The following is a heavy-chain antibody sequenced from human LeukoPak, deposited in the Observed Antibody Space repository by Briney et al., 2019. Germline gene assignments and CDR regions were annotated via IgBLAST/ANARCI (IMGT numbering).Heavy chain of an antibody. CDR2: IYPGDSDT. CDR1: GYSFTSYW. V-gene: IGHV5-51*01. CDR3: ARQMVVTAIPGWFDP. D-gene: IGHD2-21*02. J-gene: IGHJ5*02. Sequence: GESLKISCKGSGYSFTSYWIGWVRQMPGKGLEWMGIIYPGDSDTRYSPSFQGQVTISADKSISTAYLQWSSLKASDTAVYYCARQMVVTAIPGWFDPWGQGTLVTVSS.